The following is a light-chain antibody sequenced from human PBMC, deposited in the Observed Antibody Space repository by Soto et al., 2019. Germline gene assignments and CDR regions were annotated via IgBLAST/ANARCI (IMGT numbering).Light chain of an antibody. Sequence: IVMTQSPATLSVSHVERATLSFRASQNIYSNVAWYQQRPGQAPRLLIYRASTRATGIPARFSGSGSGTEFTLTISSLQPEDFAVYYCQQYNSWPLTFGGGTKVDIK. CDR1: QNIYSN. V-gene: IGKV3-15*01. CDR3: QQYNSWPLT. J-gene: IGKJ4*01. CDR2: RAS.